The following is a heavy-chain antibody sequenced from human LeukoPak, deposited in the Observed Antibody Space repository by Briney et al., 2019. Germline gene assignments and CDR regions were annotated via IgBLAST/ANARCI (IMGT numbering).Heavy chain of an antibody. CDR2: ISSSGSAI. D-gene: IGHD2-2*01. J-gene: IGHJ6*02. V-gene: IGHV3-48*03. CDR3: ARACSSTSCHPHPRYYYYYGMDV. Sequence: GGSLRLSCAASGFTFSSYEMNWVRQAPGKGLEWVSYISSSGSAIYYADSVKGRFTISRDNARNSLYVQMNSLRADDTAVYYCARACSSTSCHPHPRYYYYYGMDVWGQGTTVTVSS. CDR1: GFTFSSYE.